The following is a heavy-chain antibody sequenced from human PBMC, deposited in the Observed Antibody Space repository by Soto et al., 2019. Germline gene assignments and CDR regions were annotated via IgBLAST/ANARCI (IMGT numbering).Heavy chain of an antibody. V-gene: IGHV3-30*18. CDR3: AKDVSQYSSSWAWYFDY. Sequence: ESGGGVVQPGRSLRLSCAVSGFTFSNYGMHWVRQAPGKGLEWVSVISYDGSNKYYADSVKGRFTISRDNSKNTLYLQMNSLRAEDTAVYYCAKDVSQYSSSWAWYFDYWGQGTLVTVSS. CDR1: GFTFSNYG. J-gene: IGHJ4*02. D-gene: IGHD6-13*01. CDR2: ISYDGSNK.